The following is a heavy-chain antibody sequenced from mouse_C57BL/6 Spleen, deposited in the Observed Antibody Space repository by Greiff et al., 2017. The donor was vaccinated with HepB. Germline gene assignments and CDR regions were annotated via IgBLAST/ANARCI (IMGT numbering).Heavy chain of an antibody. V-gene: IGHV2-6-1*01. CDR3: ARHTMAYGAMDY. D-gene: IGHD1-1*02. J-gene: IGHJ4*01. CDR2: IWSDGST. Sequence: VQLQQSGPGLVAPSQSLSITCTVSGFSLTSYGVHWVRQPPGKGLEWLVVIWSDGSTTYNTAPKSRLSISKDNSKSQVFLKMNSLQTDDTAMYYCARHTMAYGAMDYWGQGTSVTVSS. CDR1: GFSLTSYG.